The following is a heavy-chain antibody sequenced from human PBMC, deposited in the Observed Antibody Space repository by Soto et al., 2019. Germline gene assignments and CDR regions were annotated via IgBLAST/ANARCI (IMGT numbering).Heavy chain of an antibody. CDR3: ARDPGR. CDR2: IYRSGSN. J-gene: IGHJ4*02. V-gene: IGHV4-30-2*01. Sequence: QLQLQESGSGLVKPSQTLSLTCAVSGGSISSGGYSWSWIRQPPGKGLEWIGYIYRSGSNYYNPSRKGRVTISVDRSKNQFSLKLSSVTAAATAVYYCARDPGRWGQGTLVTVSS. CDR1: GGSISSGGYS.